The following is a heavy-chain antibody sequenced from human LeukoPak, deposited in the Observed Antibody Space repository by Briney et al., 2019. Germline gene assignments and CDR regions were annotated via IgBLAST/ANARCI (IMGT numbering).Heavy chain of an antibody. CDR2: IYYSGST. V-gene: IGHV4-59*08. J-gene: IGHJ4*02. CDR3: VGGPYDYVWGSYRYNFDY. CDR1: GGSISSYY. Sequence: SETLSLTCTVSGGSISSYYWSWIRQPPGKGLEWIGYIYYSGSTNYNPSLKSRVTISVDTSKNQFSLKLSSVTAADTAVYYFVGGPYDYVWGSYRYNFDYWGQGTLVTVSS. D-gene: IGHD3-16*02.